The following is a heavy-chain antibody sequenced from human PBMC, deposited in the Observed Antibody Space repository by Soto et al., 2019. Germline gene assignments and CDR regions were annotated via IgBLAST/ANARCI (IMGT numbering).Heavy chain of an antibody. CDR2: IIPIFGTA. CDR1: GGTFSSYA. J-gene: IGHJ4*02. D-gene: IGHD3-3*01. V-gene: IGHV1-69*13. Sequence: AVKVSCKASGGTFSSYAISWVRQAPGQGLEWMGGIIPIFGTANYAQKFQGRVTITADESTSTAYMELSSLRSEDTAVYYCARGPPSDSYLSYFDYWGQGTLVTVFS. CDR3: ARGPPSDSYLSYFDY.